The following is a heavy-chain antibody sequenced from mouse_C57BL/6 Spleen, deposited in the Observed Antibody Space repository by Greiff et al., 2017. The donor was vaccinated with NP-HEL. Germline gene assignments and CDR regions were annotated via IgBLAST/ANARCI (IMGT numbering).Heavy chain of an antibody. CDR3: ATPIYYDRGYSYAMDY. Sequence: QVQLKQSGAELVKPGASVKLSCKASGYTFTSYWMHWVKQRPGQGLEWIGMIHPNSGSTNYNEKFKSKATLTVDKSSSTAYMQLSSLTSEDSAVYDCATPIYYDRGYSYAMDYWGQGTSVTVSS. V-gene: IGHV1-64*01. J-gene: IGHJ4*01. CDR2: IHPNSGST. D-gene: IGHD2-4*01. CDR1: GYTFTSYW.